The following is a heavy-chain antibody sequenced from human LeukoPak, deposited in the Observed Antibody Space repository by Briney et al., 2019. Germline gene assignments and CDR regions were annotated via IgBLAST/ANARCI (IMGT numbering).Heavy chain of an antibody. CDR3: ARGVSSTNPPTW. V-gene: IGHV3-30-3*01. J-gene: IGHJ4*02. Sequence: QPGGSLRLSCAASRFTFSSYAMTWVRQPPGKGLEWVAVISYDGSNKYYADSVKGRFTISRDNSKNTLYLQMNSLRAEDTAVYYCARGVSSTNPPTWWGQGTLVTVSS. CDR2: ISYDGSNK. D-gene: IGHD2-2*01. CDR1: RFTFSSYA.